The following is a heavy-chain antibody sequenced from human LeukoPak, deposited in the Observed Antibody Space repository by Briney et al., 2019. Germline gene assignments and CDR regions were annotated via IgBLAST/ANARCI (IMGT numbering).Heavy chain of an antibody. V-gene: IGHV3-48*02. J-gene: IGHJ4*02. D-gene: IGHD3-16*02. CDR2: ISSSSSTI. CDR3: AREYYDYVWGSYRANFDY. Sequence: GGSLRLSCAASGFTFSSYSMNWVRQAPEKGLEWVSYISSSSSTIYYADSVKGRFTISRDNAKNSLYLQMNSLRDEDTAVYYCAREYYDYVWGSYRANFDYWGQGTLVTVSS. CDR1: GFTFSSYS.